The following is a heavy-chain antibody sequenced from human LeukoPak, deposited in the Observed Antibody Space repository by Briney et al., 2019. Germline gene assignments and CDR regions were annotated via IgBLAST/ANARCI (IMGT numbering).Heavy chain of an antibody. J-gene: IGHJ4*02. V-gene: IGHV1-2*02. D-gene: IGHD3-22*01. CDR1: GYTFTDYY. CDR3: VKIVRSGYYYYFDH. CDR2: INPNSGGT. Sequence: GASVKVSCKASGYTFTDYYMHWVRQAPGQGLEWMEWINPNSGGTYYAQKFQGRVTMTRDTSISTAYMELSRLASDDTAVFYCVKIVRSGYYYYFDHWGQGTLVTVSS.